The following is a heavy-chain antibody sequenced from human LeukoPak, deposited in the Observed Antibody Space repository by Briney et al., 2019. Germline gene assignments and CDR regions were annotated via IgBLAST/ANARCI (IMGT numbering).Heavy chain of an antibody. CDR2: ITGSGDNT. V-gene: IGHV3-23*01. J-gene: IGHJ4*02. CDR3: AKTIPGTYVRHFDY. CDR1: GFTFSSYA. Sequence: GGSLRLSCAASGFTFSSYAMNWVRQAPGKGLEWVSVITGSGDNTYYADSVKGRFTTSRDNSEDTLYLQMNSLRAEDTAVYYCAKTIPGTYVRHFDYWGQGTLVTVSS. D-gene: IGHD1-26*01.